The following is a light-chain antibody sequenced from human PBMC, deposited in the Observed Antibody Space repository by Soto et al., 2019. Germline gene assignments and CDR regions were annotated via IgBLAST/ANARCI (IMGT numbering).Light chain of an antibody. J-gene: IGKJ1*01. CDR2: DAS. CDR1: QSVSGY. Sequence: EIVLTQSPATLSLSPGERATLSCRASQSVSGYLAWYQQKPGQAPRLLIYDASSRANGIPARFTGSGSGTDFSLTISSLEPEDFAVYYCQQRGTCQTLGQGTKLDIK. CDR3: QQRGTCQT. V-gene: IGKV3-11*01.